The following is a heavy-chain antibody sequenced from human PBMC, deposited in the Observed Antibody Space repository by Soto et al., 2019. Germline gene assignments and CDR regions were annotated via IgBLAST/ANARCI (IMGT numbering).Heavy chain of an antibody. J-gene: IGHJ4*02. CDR1: GFTFSSYA. CDR2: ISYDGSNK. CDR3: ARVLGYDSSGYPDY. D-gene: IGHD3-22*01. Sequence: LRLSCAASGFTFSSYAMHWVRQAPGKGLEWVAVISYDGSNKYYADSVKGRFTISRDNSKNTLYLQMNSLRAEDTAVYYCARVLGYDSSGYPDYWGQGTLVTVSS. V-gene: IGHV3-30-3*01.